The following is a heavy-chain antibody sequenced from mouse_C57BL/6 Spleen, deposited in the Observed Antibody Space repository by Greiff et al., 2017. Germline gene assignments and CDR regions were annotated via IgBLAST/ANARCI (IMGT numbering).Heavy chain of an antibody. CDR3: ARRPTLTTVVEDYAMDY. Sequence: QVQLQQSGAELARPGASVKLSCKASGYTFTSYGISWVKQRTGQGLEWIGEIYPRSGNTYYNEKFKGKATLTADKSSSTAYMGLRSLTSEDSAVYFCARRPTLTTVVEDYAMDYWGQGTSVTVSS. CDR1: GYTFTSYG. J-gene: IGHJ4*01. CDR2: IYPRSGNT. D-gene: IGHD1-1*01. V-gene: IGHV1-81*01.